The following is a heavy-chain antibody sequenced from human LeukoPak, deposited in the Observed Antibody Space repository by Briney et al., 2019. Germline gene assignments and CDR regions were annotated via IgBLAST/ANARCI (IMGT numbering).Heavy chain of an antibody. CDR3: ARDKAAAGTSCFDP. D-gene: IGHD6-13*01. V-gene: IGHV4-4*02. Sequence: PSETLSLTCAVSGGSISSSNCWSWVRQPPGKGLEWIGGIYQSGSTNYNPSLKSRVIISVDKSKNQLSLKLSSVTAADTAVYYCARDKAAAGTSCFDPWGQGTLVTVSS. CDR1: GGSISSSNC. J-gene: IGHJ5*02. CDR2: IYQSGST.